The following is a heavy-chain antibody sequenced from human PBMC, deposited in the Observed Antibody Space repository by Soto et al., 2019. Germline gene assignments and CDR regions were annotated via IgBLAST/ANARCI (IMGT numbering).Heavy chain of an antibody. J-gene: IGHJ4*02. CDR1: GFTFSSYS. Sequence: GGSLRLSCAASGFTFSSYSMNWVRQAPGKGLEWVSSISSSSSYIYYADSVKGRFTISRDNAKNSLYLQMNSLRAEDTAVYYCARDSGEQQLVNYYFDYWGQGTLVTVSS. CDR2: ISSSSSYI. V-gene: IGHV3-21*01. D-gene: IGHD6-13*01. CDR3: ARDSGEQQLVNYYFDY.